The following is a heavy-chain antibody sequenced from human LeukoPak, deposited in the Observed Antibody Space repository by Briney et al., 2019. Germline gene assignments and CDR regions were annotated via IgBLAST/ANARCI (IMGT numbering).Heavy chain of an antibody. V-gene: IGHV3-30*18. CDR2: ISYDGSNK. CDR3: AKDMSKDTTMVLLLDY. J-gene: IGHJ4*02. D-gene: IGHD5-18*01. Sequence: GRSLRLSCAASGFTFSTYGMHWVRQAPGKGLEWVAVISYDGSNKYYADSVKGRFTISRDNSKNTLYLQMNSLRAEDTAVYYCAKDMSKDTTMVLLLDYWGQGTLVTVSS. CDR1: GFTFSTYG.